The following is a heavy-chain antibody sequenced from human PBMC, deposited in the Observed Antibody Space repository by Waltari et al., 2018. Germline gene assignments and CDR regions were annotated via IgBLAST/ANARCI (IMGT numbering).Heavy chain of an antibody. Sequence: EVQLVQSGAEVKKPGATVKISCKASGYTFTDYYMHWVQQAPGKGLEWMGRVDPEDGETIYAEKFQGRVTITADTSTDTAYMELSSLRSEDTAVYYCARDLGPRQAVALDYWGQGTLVTVSS. V-gene: IGHV1-69-2*01. CDR1: GYTFTDYY. CDR3: ARDLGPRQAVALDY. J-gene: IGHJ4*02. CDR2: VDPEDGET. D-gene: IGHD6-19*01.